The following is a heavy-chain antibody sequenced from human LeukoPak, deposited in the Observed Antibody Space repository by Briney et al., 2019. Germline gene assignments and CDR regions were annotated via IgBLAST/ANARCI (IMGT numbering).Heavy chain of an antibody. D-gene: IGHD6-13*01. CDR3: ARDGSTSSWYPNYYYYGMDV. J-gene: IGHJ6*02. Sequence: KTGGSLRLSCAASGFTFSSYSMNWARQAPGKGLEWVSSITSSSSYRYYADSVKGRFTISRDNAKNALYLQTNSLRAEDTAVYYCARDGSTSSWYPNYYYYGMDVWGQGTTVTVSS. CDR1: GFTFSSYS. V-gene: IGHV3-21*01. CDR2: ITSSSSYR.